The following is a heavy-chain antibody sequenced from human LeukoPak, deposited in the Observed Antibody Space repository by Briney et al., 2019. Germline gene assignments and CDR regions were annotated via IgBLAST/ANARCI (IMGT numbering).Heavy chain of an antibody. CDR2: INPSGGST. Sequence: ASVKVSCKASGYTFTSYYMHWVRQAPGQGLEWMGIINPSGGSTSYAQKFQGRVTMTRDMSTSTVYMELSSLRAEDTAVEYCARDRWCGELYYMDVWGKGTPVTVSS. CDR3: ARDRWCGELYYMDV. D-gene: IGHD3-10*01. CDR1: GYTFTSYY. J-gene: IGHJ6*03. V-gene: IGHV1-46*01.